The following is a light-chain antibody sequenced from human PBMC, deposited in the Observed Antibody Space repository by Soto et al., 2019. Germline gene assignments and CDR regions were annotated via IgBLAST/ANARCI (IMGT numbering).Light chain of an antibody. CDR1: SSDVGDYNY. V-gene: IGLV2-14*01. CDR3: SSYTSSSAYV. J-gene: IGLJ1*01. Sequence: QSVLTQPASVSGSPGQSITISCTGTSSDVGDYNYVSWYQQHPGKAPKLMICEVSDRPSGVSNRFSGSKSGITASLTISGLQAEVEAEYYCSSYTSSSAYVFGTGTKLTGL. CDR2: EVS.